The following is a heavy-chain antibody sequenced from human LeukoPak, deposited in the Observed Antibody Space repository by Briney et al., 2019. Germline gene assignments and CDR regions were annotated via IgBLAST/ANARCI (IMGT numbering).Heavy chain of an antibody. CDR3: ASTYYDSSGYDL. J-gene: IGHJ4*02. CDR2: INSDGSST. Sequence: GGSLRLSCAASEFTFSSYWMHWVRQAPGKGLVWVSRINSDGSSTSYADSVKGRFTISRDNAKNTLYLQMNSLRAEDTAVYYCASTYYDSSGYDLWGQGTLVTVSS. D-gene: IGHD3-22*01. V-gene: IGHV3-74*01. CDR1: EFTFSSYW.